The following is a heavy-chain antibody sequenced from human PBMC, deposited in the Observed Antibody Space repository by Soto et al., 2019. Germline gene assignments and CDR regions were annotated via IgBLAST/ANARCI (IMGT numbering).Heavy chain of an antibody. D-gene: IGHD6-13*01. CDR3: ARDRDVAAAGTVETKYYYGMDV. CDR2: AIPVLGVA. V-gene: IGHV1-69*08. Sequence: QVQLVQSGAEVKKPGSSVKVSCKASGGTFRSQSISISWVRQAPGQGLEWMGRAIPVLGVANYAQKFQGRVTITADKFKNTVYMELSSLRSEDTAVYYCARDRDVAAAGTVETKYYYGMDVWGQGTTVTVSS. CDR1: GGTFRSQSIS. J-gene: IGHJ6*02.